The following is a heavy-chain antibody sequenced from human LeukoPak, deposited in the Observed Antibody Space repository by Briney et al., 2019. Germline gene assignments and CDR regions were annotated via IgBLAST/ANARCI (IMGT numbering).Heavy chain of an antibody. CDR3: ARATLLWFGESHENFDY. Sequence: GGSLRLSCAASGFTFSSYSMNWVRQAPGKGLEWVSSISSSSSYIYYADSVKGRFTISRDNAKNSLYLQMNSLRAEDTAVYYCARATLLWFGESHENFDYWGQGTLVTVSS. J-gene: IGHJ4*02. CDR1: GFTFSSYS. D-gene: IGHD3-10*01. V-gene: IGHV3-21*01. CDR2: ISSSSSYI.